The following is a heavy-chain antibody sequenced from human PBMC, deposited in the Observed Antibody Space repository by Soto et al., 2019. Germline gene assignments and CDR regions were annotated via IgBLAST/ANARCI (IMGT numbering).Heavy chain of an antibody. CDR1: GGSFSGYY. J-gene: IGHJ6*02. V-gene: IGHV4-34*01. CDR3: ARGLPVTTSWGHYYYYYAMDV. CDR2: INHSGST. D-gene: IGHD4-17*01. Sequence: SETLSLTCAVYGGSFSGYYWSWIRQPPGKGLEWIGEINHSGSTNYNPSLKSRVTISVDTSKNQFPLKLSSVTAADTAVYYCARGLPVTTSWGHYYYYYAMDVWGQGTTVTVSS.